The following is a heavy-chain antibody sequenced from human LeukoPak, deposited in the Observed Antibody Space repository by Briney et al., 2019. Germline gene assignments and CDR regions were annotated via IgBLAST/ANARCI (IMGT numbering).Heavy chain of an antibody. V-gene: IGHV4-39*07. CDR1: GGSLSFYY. CDR2: IFYSGST. D-gene: IGHD3-10*01. CDR3: AKSNGYGLVDI. Sequence: SETLSLTCGVSGGSLSFYYWGWIRQPPGKGLEWIGNIFYSGSTYYSPSLKSRVTISLDTSRNQFSLKLNSVTAADTAVYYCAKSNGYGLVDIWGQGTMVTVSS. J-gene: IGHJ3*02.